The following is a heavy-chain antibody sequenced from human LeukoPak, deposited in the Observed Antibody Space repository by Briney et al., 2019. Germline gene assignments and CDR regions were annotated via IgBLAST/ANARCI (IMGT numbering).Heavy chain of an antibody. J-gene: IGHJ4*02. CDR3: VRDLGPGDS. CDR2: INADGTIT. CDR1: GFSFSSRW. V-gene: IGHV3-74*03. Sequence: GGSLRLSCAASGFSFSSRWMHWVRQAPGKGRVWVSRINADGTITTYADSVKGRFTISRDNAKNTLYLQMNGLRADDTAVYYCVRDLGPGDSWGQGTLVTVSS. D-gene: IGHD3-10*01.